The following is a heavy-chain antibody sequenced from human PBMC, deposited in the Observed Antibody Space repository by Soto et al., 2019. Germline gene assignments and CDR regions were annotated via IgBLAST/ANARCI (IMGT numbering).Heavy chain of an antibody. V-gene: IGHV4-34*01. Sequence: TSETLSLTCAVYGGSFSGYYWSWIRQPPGKGLEWIGEINHSGSTSYNPSLKSRVTISVDTSKNQFSLKLSSVTAADTAVYYCASGHSSRIGNYFNFWGQGTLV. D-gene: IGHD6-19*01. CDR2: INHSGST. J-gene: IGHJ4*02. CDR1: GGSFSGYY. CDR3: ASGHSSRIGNYFNF.